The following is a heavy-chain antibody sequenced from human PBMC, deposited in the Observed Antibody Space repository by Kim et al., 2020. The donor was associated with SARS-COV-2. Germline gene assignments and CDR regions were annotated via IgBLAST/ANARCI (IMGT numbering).Heavy chain of an antibody. CDR1: GFNFNSKG. V-gene: IGHV3-9*01. J-gene: IGHJ4*02. CDR3: ARDFERGDDFWSGFGL. D-gene: IGHD3-3*01. Sequence: GGSQRLSCAASGFNFNSKGMHWVRQAPGKGLEWVSGISRNSGSVGYADSVKGRFTISRDNAKNSLYLQMNSLKTEDTAFYYCARDFERGDDFWSGFGLWGQGTLVTVSS. CDR2: ISRNSGSV.